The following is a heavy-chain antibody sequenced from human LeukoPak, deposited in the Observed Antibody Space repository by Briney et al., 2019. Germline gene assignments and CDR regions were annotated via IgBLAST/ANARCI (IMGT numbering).Heavy chain of an antibody. J-gene: IGHJ4*02. D-gene: IGHD3-9*01. V-gene: IGHV3-11*01. CDR2: ISSSGTSI. CDR1: GFTFSDYY. Sequence: GGSPTLSCAASGFTFSDYYMSWIRQAPGKGLEWVSYISSSGTSIYYADSVKGRFTLSRDNAKNPLYLQMNSLRAEDTAVYYCARGLTGRYILTGYYNDFWGQGPVVPVSS. CDR3: ARGLTGRYILTGYYNDF.